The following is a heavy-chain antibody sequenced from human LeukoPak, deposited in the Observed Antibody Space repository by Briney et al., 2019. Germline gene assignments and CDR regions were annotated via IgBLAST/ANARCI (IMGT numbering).Heavy chain of an antibody. J-gene: IGHJ4*02. CDR3: ARGGYDFWSGYYTNDY. CDR2: INPNSGGT. Sequence: GASVKVSCKASGYTFTGYYMHWVRQAPGQGLEWMGWINPNSGGTNYAQKFQGRVTMTRDTSSSTAYMELSRLRSDDTAVYYCARGGYDFWSGYYTNDYWGQGTLVTVSS. V-gene: IGHV1-2*02. CDR1: GYTFTGYY. D-gene: IGHD3-3*01.